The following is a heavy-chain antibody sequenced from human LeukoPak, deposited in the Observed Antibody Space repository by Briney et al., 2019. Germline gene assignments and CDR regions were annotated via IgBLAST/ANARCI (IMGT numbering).Heavy chain of an antibody. V-gene: IGHV3-30*18. J-gene: IGHJ3*02. Sequence: GRSLRLSCAASGFTFSSYGMHWVRQAPGKGLEWVADISYDGSNKYYADSVKGRFTISRDNSKNTLYLQMNSLRAEDTAVYYWAKGHPEYGDALDIWGQGTMVTVSS. D-gene: IGHD4/OR15-4a*01. CDR1: GFTFSSYG. CDR3: AKGHPEYGDALDI. CDR2: ISYDGSNK.